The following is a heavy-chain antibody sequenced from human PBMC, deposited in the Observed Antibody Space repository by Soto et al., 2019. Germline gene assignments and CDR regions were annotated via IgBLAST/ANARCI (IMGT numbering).Heavy chain of an antibody. CDR3: ARQEQVVRDAYYYGTDV. D-gene: IGHD6-6*01. CDR1: GYSFPTYW. Sequence: PGESLKISCKGSGYSFPTYWIGWVRQMPGKGLEWMGIIYPGDSDTRYSPSFQGQVTISVDKSISTAYLQWSSLKAADTAMYYCARQEQVVRDAYYYGTDVWGQGNTVTVSS. J-gene: IGHJ6*02. CDR2: IYPGDSDT. V-gene: IGHV5-51*01.